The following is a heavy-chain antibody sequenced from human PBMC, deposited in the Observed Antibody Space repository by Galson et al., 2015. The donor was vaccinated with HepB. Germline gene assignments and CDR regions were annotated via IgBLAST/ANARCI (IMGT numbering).Heavy chain of an antibody. D-gene: IGHD3-22*01. V-gene: IGHV1-69*13. Sequence: SVKVSCKASGGTFSSYAISWVRQAPGQGLEWMGGIILIFGTANYAQKFQGRVTITADESTSTAYMELSSLRSEDTAVYYCARYYYDSSGYHAFDIWGQGTMVTVSS. CDR1: GGTFSSYA. CDR3: ARYYYDSSGYHAFDI. CDR2: IILIFGTA. J-gene: IGHJ3*02.